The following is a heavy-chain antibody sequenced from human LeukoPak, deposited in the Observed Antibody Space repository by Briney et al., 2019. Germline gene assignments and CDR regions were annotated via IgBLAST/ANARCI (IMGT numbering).Heavy chain of an antibody. V-gene: IGHV3-23*01. Sequence: GGSLRLSCAASGFTFSSYAMSWVRQAPGKGLEWVSGISASGGSTYDADSGKGRFTISRDNSKNTLYVQMNSLRAEDTAVYYCAKGSRDFWSGYPHFDYWGQGTLVTVSS. CDR2: ISASGGST. J-gene: IGHJ4*02. CDR3: AKGSRDFWSGYPHFDY. D-gene: IGHD3-3*01. CDR1: GFTFSSYA.